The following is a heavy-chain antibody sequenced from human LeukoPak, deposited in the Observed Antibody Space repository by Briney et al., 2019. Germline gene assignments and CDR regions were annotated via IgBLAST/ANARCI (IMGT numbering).Heavy chain of an antibody. D-gene: IGHD1-14*01. V-gene: IGHV4-34*01. CDR3: ARGRKNFFDY. Sequence: SETLSLTCAVYGGSFSGYYWSWIRQPPGKGLEWIGEINHSGNTNYNPSLKSRVTISVDTSKNQFSLKLSSVTAADTAVYYCARGRKNFFDYWGQGTLVTVSS. CDR2: INHSGNT. CDR1: GGSFSGYY. J-gene: IGHJ4*02.